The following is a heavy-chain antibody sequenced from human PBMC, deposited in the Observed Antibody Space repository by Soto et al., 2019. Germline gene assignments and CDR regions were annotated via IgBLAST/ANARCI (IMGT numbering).Heavy chain of an antibody. V-gene: IGHV1-18*04. CDR2: ISAYTHNA. Sequence: AAVKVSCKASGNIFSNHGITWVRQAPGQGXEWMGWISAYTHNANYAQKFQDRVTMTIDTSTSTAYMELRSLLSDDTAVYYCATAYYYDSSGSDPYYFDYWGQGALVTVFS. J-gene: IGHJ4*02. CDR3: ATAYYYDSSGSDPYYFDY. D-gene: IGHD3-22*01. CDR1: GNIFSNHG.